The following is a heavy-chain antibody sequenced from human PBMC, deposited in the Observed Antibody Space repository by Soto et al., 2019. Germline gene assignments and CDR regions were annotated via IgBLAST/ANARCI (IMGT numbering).Heavy chain of an antibody. Sequence: QIALKESGPTLVKPTQTLTLTCSFSGFSLTTAGVGVDWVRQPPGEALEWLALIYWDDDERYSPSLKTRLTITKDPSKNQVVLTMTNMAPVDTATYYCAHSRNLITEDAQVGDFDYWGQGTLVTVSS. CDR1: GFSLTTAGVG. D-gene: IGHD3-16*01. V-gene: IGHV2-5*02. J-gene: IGHJ4*02. CDR2: IYWDDDE. CDR3: AHSRNLITEDAQVGDFDY.